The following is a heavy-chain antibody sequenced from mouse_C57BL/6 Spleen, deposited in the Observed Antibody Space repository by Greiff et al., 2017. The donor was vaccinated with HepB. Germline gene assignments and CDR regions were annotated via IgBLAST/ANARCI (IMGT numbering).Heavy chain of an antibody. Sequence: QVQLQQPGAELVRPGSSVKLSCKASGYTFTSYWMDWVKQRPGQGLEWIGNIYPSDSETHYNQKFKDKATLTVDKSSSTAYMQLSSLTSEDSAVYYCARDYKGPWFAYWGQGTLVTVSA. J-gene: IGHJ3*01. CDR3: ARDYKGPWFAY. V-gene: IGHV1-61*01. CDR1: GYTFTSYW. D-gene: IGHD2-12*01. CDR2: IYPSDSET.